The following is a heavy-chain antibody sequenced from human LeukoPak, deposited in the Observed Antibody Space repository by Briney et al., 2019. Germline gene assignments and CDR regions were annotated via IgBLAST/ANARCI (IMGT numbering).Heavy chain of an antibody. V-gene: IGHV1-2*02. Sequence: ASVKVSFKASGFTFIGYYMHWVRQAPGQGLEWVGWINLNTGDTDYAPKFQGRVTMTRDTSITTAYMELSRLRYDDTAVYYCARDQPALDYWGRGTLVTVSS. J-gene: IGHJ4*02. CDR1: GFTFIGYY. CDR2: INLNTGDT. CDR3: ARDQPALDY.